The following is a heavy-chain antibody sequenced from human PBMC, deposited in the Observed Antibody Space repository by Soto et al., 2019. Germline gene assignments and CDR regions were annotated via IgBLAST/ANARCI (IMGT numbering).Heavy chain of an antibody. V-gene: IGHV4-34*01. Sequence: SETLSLTCAVYGGSFSGYYWSWIRQPPGKGLEWIGEINHSGSTNYNPSLKSRVTISVDTSKNQFSLKLSSVTAADTAVYYCARGDYGGNFYYWGQGTLVTVSS. CDR2: INHSGST. CDR1: GGSFSGYY. D-gene: IGHD2-15*01. J-gene: IGHJ4*02. CDR3: ARGDYGGNFYY.